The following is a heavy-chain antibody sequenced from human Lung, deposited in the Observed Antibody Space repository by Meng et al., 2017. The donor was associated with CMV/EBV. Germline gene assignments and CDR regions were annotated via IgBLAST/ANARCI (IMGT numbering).Heavy chain of an antibody. D-gene: IGHD2-8*01. CDR2: TNPNSGAT. CDR1: GYSFIGYY. J-gene: IGHJ4*02. CDR3: ASGMFCTDGVCYPIR. Sequence: ASXXVSXKTSGYSFIGYYMHWVRQAPGQGLEWMAWTNPNSGATSYAQKFQGRVTVTRDTSMSTAYMELSRLRSDDTAVYYCASGMFCTDGVCYPIRWAQGTXVTVSS. V-gene: IGHV1-2*02.